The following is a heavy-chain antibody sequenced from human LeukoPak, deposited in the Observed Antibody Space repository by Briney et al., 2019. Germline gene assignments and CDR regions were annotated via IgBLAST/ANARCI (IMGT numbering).Heavy chain of an antibody. V-gene: IGHV6-1*01. CDR2: TYYRSKWYN. J-gene: IGHJ4*02. CDR3: ARDRGIGAAVYFDS. CDR1: GDSVSDSSAT. D-gene: IGHD6-13*01. Sequence: SQTLSLTCAISGDSVSDSSATWNWIRQSPSRGLEWLGRTYYRSKWYNDFALSMKGRITIDPDTSNNRFSLHLNSVTPEDTALYFCARDRGIGAAVYFDSWGLGTLVTVSS.